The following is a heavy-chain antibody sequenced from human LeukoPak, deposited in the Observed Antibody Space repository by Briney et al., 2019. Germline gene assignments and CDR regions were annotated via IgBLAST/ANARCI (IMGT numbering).Heavy chain of an antibody. J-gene: IGHJ6*04. CDR2: IRYDGSNK. V-gene: IGHV3-30*02. CDR1: GFSFSSYG. Sequence: PGGSLRLSCAASGFSFSSYGMHWVRQAPGKGLEWVAFIRYDGSNKYYADSVKGRFTISRDNSKNTLYLQMNSLRAEDTAVYYCARDRDFWSGELDVWGKGTTVTVSS. D-gene: IGHD3-3*01. CDR3: ARDRDFWSGELDV.